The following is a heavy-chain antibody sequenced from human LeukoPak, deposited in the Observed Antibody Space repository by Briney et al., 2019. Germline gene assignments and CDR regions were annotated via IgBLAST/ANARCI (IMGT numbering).Heavy chain of an antibody. CDR2: IYNDGST. CDR1: GLTVSSSY. V-gene: IGHV3-66*01. D-gene: IGHD6-6*01. CDR3: ARASPADYYGLDV. Sequence: GGSLRLSCAASGLTVSSSYMSWVRQAPGKGLEWVSIIYNDGSTYYADSMKGRFTISRDNSKNTLYLQMNSLRAEDTAVYYCARASPADYYGLDVWGQGTTVTVSS. J-gene: IGHJ6*02.